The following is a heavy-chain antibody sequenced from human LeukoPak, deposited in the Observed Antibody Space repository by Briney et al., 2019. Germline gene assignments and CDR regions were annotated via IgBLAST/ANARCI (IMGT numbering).Heavy chain of an antibody. CDR2: INPNSGGT. Sequence: ASVKVSCKASGYTFTGYYMHWVRQAPGQGLEWMGWINPNSGGTNYAQKFQGRVTMTRDTSISTAYMELSRLRSDDTAVYYCARVVDYYDSSGAYDYWGQGTLVTVSS. V-gene: IGHV1-2*02. CDR1: GYTFTGYY. D-gene: IGHD3-22*01. CDR3: ARVVDYYDSSGAYDY. J-gene: IGHJ4*02.